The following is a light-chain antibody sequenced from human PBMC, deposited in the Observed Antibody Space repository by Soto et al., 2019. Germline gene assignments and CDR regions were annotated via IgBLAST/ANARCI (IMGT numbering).Light chain of an antibody. V-gene: IGKV3-11*01. CDR1: QSVSSY. CDR2: DAS. CDR3: QQRSNWPPLFT. Sequence: EIVLTQSPATLSLSPGERATLSCRASQSVSSYLAWYQQKPGQAPRLLIYDASNRATGIPARFSGSGSGTDFTITISSLEHEDFAVYYCQQRSNWPPLFTFGPGTKVDIK. J-gene: IGKJ3*01.